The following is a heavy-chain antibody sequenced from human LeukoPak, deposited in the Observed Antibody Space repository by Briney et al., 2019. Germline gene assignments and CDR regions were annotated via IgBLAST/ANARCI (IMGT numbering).Heavy chain of an antibody. D-gene: IGHD2-2*01. J-gene: IGHJ6*03. Sequence: ASVKVSCKASGGTFSSYAISWERQAPGQGLEWMGGIIPIFGTANYAQKFQGRVTITADESTSTAYMELSSLRSEDTAVYYCARVSCSSTSCSREWVYDYMDVWGKGTTVTVSS. CDR1: GGTFSSYA. CDR2: IIPIFGTA. V-gene: IGHV1-69*13. CDR3: ARVSCSSTSCSREWVYDYMDV.